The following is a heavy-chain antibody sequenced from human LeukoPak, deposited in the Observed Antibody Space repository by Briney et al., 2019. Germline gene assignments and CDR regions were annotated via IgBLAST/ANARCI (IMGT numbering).Heavy chain of an antibody. D-gene: IGHD3-3*01. J-gene: IGHJ4*02. CDR1: GFIFSNYW. CDR2: INIDGTRT. CDR3: VRSMSGRNDF. V-gene: IGHV3-74*01. Sequence: GGSLRLPCAGSGFIFSNYWVHWVRQAPGKGLVWVSRINIDGTRTDYAGSVRGRFTISRDNVRNTVSLEMNSLTAEDTAVYYCVRSMSGRNDFWGQGTLVTVSS.